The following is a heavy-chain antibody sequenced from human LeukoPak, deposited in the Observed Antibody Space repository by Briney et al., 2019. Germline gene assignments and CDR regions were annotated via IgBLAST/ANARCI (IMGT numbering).Heavy chain of an antibody. Sequence: TGGSLRLSCAASGFTFSHYWMTWVRQAPGKGLEWVANIKQDGSERDYVDSVKGRFTISRDDAKNSLYLQMNSLRAEETAVYYCAMGITMGIWGQGTLVTVSS. CDR2: IKQDGSER. D-gene: IGHD3-10*01. CDR1: GFTFSHYW. V-gene: IGHV3-7*01. J-gene: IGHJ4*02. CDR3: AMGITMGI.